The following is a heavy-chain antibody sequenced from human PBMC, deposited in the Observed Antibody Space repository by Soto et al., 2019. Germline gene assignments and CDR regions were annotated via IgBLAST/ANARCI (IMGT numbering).Heavy chain of an antibody. J-gene: IGHJ6*02. Sequence: QVQLVQSGAEVKKPGASVKVSCKASGYTFTSYDINWVRQATGQGLEWMGWMNPNSGNTGYAQKSQGRVTMTRNNSIITAYIELSSLRAEDTAVYYCARDPFVWSGYYVVGDGMDVWVQGTTVTVSS. V-gene: IGHV1-8*01. CDR3: ARDPFVWSGYYVVGDGMDV. D-gene: IGHD3-3*01. CDR2: MNPNSGNT. CDR1: GYTFTSYD.